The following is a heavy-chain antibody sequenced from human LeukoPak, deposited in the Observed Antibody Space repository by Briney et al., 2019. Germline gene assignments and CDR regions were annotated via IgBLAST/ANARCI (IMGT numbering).Heavy chain of an antibody. CDR3: ARQYYDSSGYYQDAFDI. V-gene: IGHV5-51*01. Sequence: GESLKISCKGSGYSFTSYWIGWVRQMPGKGLEWMGIIYPGDSDTRYSPSFQGQVTISADKSINTAYLQWSSLKASDTAMYYCARQYYDSSGYYQDAFDIWGQGTMVTVSS. CDR2: IYPGDSDT. D-gene: IGHD3-22*01. CDR1: GYSFTSYW. J-gene: IGHJ3*02.